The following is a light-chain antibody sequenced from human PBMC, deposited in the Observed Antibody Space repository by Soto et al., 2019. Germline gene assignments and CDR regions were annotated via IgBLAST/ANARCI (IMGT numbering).Light chain of an antibody. CDR2: DVT. J-gene: IGLJ2*01. CDR3: TSYTSIIAVV. CDR1: SKNIGAYNY. V-gene: IGLV2-14*03. Sequence: QSVLTQPASVSGSPGQSTPIPCPGTSKNIGAYNYVSWYQQHPGKAPKLLIYDVTNRPSGVSDRFSGSKSGRTASLTISGLQPDDEADYYCTSYTSIIAVVFGGGTKLTVL.